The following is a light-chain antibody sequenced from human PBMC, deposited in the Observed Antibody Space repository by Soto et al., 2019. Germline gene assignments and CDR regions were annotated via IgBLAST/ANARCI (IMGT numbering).Light chain of an antibody. CDR1: SSDVGGYNY. Sequence: QSALTQPASVSGSPGQSITISCTGTSSDVGGYNYVSWYQQYPGKAPKLMIFDVSNRPSGVSDRFSGSKSGNTASLTISGLQAEDEADYYCSSYTSSTTPVFGTGTQLTVL. J-gene: IGLJ7*01. V-gene: IGLV2-14*01. CDR3: SSYTSSTTPV. CDR2: DVS.